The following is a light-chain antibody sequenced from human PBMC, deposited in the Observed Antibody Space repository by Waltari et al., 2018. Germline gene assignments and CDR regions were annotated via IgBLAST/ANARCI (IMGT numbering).Light chain of an antibody. CDR3: CSYAGLSTWV. Sequence: QSALTQPASVSGSPGQSITISCTGTNNDVGSYDLVSWYQQHPGKAPKLIIFEVHKWPSGVSNRFSGSKSGNTASLTVSGLQAADEAHYYCCSYAGLSTWVFGGGTKLTVL. J-gene: IGLJ3*02. CDR1: NNDVGSYDL. V-gene: IGLV2-23*02. CDR2: EVH.